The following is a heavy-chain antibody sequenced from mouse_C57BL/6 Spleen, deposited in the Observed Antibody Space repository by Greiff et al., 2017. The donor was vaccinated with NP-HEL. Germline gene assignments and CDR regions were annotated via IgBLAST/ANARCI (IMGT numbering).Heavy chain of an antibody. Sequence: EVKVVESGEGLVKPGGSLKLSCAASGFTFSSYAMSWVRQTPEKRLEWVAYISSGGDYIYYADTVKGRFTISRDNARNTLYLQMSSLKSEDTAMYYCTRDRDYFDYWGQGTTLTVSS. J-gene: IGHJ2*01. CDR3: TRDRDYFDY. D-gene: IGHD3-1*01. CDR1: GFTFSSYA. V-gene: IGHV5-9-1*02. CDR2: ISSGGDYI.